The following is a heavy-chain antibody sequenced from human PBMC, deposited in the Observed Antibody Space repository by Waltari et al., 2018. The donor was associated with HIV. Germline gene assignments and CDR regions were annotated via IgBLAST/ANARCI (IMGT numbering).Heavy chain of an antibody. J-gene: IGHJ5*02. D-gene: IGHD5-12*01. CDR1: GYSFTSYW. V-gene: IGHV5-51*01. CDR3: ARHHLPYSGYDPGWFDP. CDR2: IYPGDSDT. Sequence: EVQLVQSGAEVKKPGESLKISCKGSGYSFTSYWIGWVRQMPGKGLEWMGSIYPGDSDTRYSPSFQGHVTISADKSISTAYLQWSSLKASDTAMYYCARHHLPYSGYDPGWFDPWGQGTLVTVSS.